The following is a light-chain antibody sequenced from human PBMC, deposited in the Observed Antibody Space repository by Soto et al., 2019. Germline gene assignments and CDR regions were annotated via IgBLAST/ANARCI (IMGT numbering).Light chain of an antibody. CDR2: DAS. V-gene: IGKV1-5*01. J-gene: IGKJ1*01. CDR3: HHYNTYST. CDR1: QPISTW. Sequence: DIQGTQSPSTLSASVGYRVPTTCRASQPISTWLAWYQEKPGKAPKLLIYDASSLEGGVPSRFSGSGAGTEFTLTISSLQPDDFATYYCHHYNTYSTFGQGTKVDI.